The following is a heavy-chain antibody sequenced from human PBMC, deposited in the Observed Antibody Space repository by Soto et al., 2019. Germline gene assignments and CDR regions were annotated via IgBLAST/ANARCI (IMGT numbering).Heavy chain of an antibody. CDR1: GFTFTTYW. CDR2: INQDGSEK. V-gene: IGHV3-7*03. Sequence: PGGSLRLSCAASGFTFTTYWMDWVRQTPGKGLEWVANINQDGSEKNYVDSVKGRFTIYRDNAKKSLYLQMNSLRAEDTAVYYCARTGYYAYDMDVWGQGTTVTVSS. CDR3: ARTGYYAYDMDV. J-gene: IGHJ6*02.